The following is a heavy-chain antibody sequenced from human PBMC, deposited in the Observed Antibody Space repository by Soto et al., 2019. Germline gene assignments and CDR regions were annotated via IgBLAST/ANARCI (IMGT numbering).Heavy chain of an antibody. J-gene: IGHJ4*02. CDR1: GFILRSYV. D-gene: IGHD3-22*01. CDR3: AKDYDNTGYSYFDY. CDR2: ISGSGGST. V-gene: IGHV3-23*01. Sequence: GGSLRLSCAASGFILRSYVMSWVRQAPGQGLEWVSGISGSGGSTYYAESAKGRFTISRENSKNTLYLQMTSLRAEDTAVYYCAKDYDNTGYSYFDYWGQGTRVTVSA.